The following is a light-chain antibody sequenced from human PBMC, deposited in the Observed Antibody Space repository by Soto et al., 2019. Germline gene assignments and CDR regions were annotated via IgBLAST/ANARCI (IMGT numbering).Light chain of an antibody. CDR3: QQYASAPHT. Sequence: EVVLAQSPGTLSLSPGERATLSCRASQSVSSSQLAWFQQKPGQAPRLLIYAASWRAAGIPDRFSGSGSRTDFTLTISRLEPADFAVYYCQQYASAPHTFGGGTKVEIK. CDR1: QSVSSSQ. CDR2: AAS. J-gene: IGKJ4*01. V-gene: IGKV3-20*01.